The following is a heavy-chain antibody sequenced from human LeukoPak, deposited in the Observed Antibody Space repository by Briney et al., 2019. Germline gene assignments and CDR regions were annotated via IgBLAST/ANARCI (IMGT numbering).Heavy chain of an antibody. D-gene: IGHD3-3*01. CDR3: AKTSLSDASGHYYYMDV. Sequence: GGSLRLSCAASGFTFSSYAMSWVRQAPGKGVEWVSTISNSYGSTYYADSVKGRFSISRDNSENTLYLQMNSLRAEDTAVYYCAKTSLSDASGHYYYMDVWGKGTTVTVSS. CDR1: GFTFSSYA. J-gene: IGHJ6*03. CDR2: ISNSYGST. V-gene: IGHV3-23*01.